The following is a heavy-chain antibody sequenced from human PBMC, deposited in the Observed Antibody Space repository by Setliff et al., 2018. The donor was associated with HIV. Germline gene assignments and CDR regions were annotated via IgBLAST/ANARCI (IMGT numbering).Heavy chain of an antibody. CDR1: GYTFTGYY. J-gene: IGHJ6*02. D-gene: IGHD6-13*01. CDR2: INPNSGGT. V-gene: IGHV1-2*04. CDR3: ARENYSSSWYRTLYYYGMDV. Sequence: GASVKVSCKASGYTFTGYYMHWVRQAPGQGLEWMGWINPNSGGTNYAQKFQGWVTMTRDTSISTAYMELSRLRSDEPAVYYCARENYSSSWYRTLYYYGMDVWGQGTTVTVSS.